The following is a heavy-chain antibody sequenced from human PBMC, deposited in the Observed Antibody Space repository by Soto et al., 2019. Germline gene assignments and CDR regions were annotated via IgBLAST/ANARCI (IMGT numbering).Heavy chain of an antibody. CDR1: GASISSSY. Sequence: QVQLQESGPGLVKPSETLSLTCTVSGASISSSYWSWIRQSPGKGLEWIGYVYYSGSTKYNPSLKSRVTISVDTPKNQFSLKLSSVTAADTAVYYCARGYYDSNGQSNTFDIWGQGTMVTVSS. D-gene: IGHD3-22*01. CDR3: ARGYYDSNGQSNTFDI. CDR2: VYYSGST. J-gene: IGHJ3*02. V-gene: IGHV4-59*01.